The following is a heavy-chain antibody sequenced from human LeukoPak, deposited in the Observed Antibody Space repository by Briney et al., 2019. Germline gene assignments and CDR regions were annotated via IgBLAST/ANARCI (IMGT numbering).Heavy chain of an antibody. CDR2: IYYSGST. CDR3: ARVDAWFGELFSWYFDL. CDR1: GGSISSYY. D-gene: IGHD3-10*01. Sequence: SETLSLTCTVSGGSISSYYWSWIRQPPGKGLEWVGYIYYSGSTNYNPSLKSRVTISVDTSKNQFSLKLSSVTAADTAVYYCARVDAWFGELFSWYFDLWGRGTLVTVSS. V-gene: IGHV4-59*01. J-gene: IGHJ2*01.